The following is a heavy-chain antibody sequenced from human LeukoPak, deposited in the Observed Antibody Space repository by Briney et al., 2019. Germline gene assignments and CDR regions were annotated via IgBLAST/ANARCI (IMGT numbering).Heavy chain of an antibody. D-gene: IGHD4-11*01. V-gene: IGHV4-34*01. J-gene: IGHJ4*02. CDR1: GGSFSGYY. CDR2: INHSGST. Sequence: SETLSLTCAVYGGSFSGYYWSWIRQPPGKGLEWIGEINHSGSTNYSPSLKSRVTISVDTSKNQFSLKLSSVTAADTAVYYCARHYTYGPRRFDYWGQGTLVSVSS. CDR3: ARHYTYGPRRFDY.